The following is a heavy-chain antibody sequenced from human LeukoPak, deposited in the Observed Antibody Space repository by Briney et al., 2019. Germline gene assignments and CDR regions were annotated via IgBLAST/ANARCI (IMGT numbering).Heavy chain of an antibody. J-gene: IGHJ4*02. Sequence: GGSLRLSCAASGFTLNTYWMHWVRQAPGKGLEWVGRIKSKTDGGTTDYAAPVKGRFTISRDDSKNTLYLQMNSLKTEDTAVYYCTTSPAYGDQDYWGLGTLVTVSS. CDR2: IKSKTDGGTT. CDR1: GFTLNTYW. V-gene: IGHV3-15*01. D-gene: IGHD4-17*01. CDR3: TTSPAYGDQDY.